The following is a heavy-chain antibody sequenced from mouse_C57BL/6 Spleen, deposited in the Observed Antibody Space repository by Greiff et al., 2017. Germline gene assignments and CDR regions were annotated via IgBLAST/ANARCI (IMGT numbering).Heavy chain of an antibody. J-gene: IGHJ1*03. V-gene: IGHV1-15*01. CDR3: TYYYGSSYEWYFDV. Sequence: QVQLQQSGAELVRPGASVTLSCKASGYTFTDYEMHWVKQTPVHGLEWIGAIDPETGGTAYNQKFKGKAILTADKSSSTAYMELRSLTSEDSAVYYCTYYYGSSYEWYFDVWGTGTTVTVSS. CDR2: IDPETGGT. D-gene: IGHD1-1*01. CDR1: GYTFTDYE.